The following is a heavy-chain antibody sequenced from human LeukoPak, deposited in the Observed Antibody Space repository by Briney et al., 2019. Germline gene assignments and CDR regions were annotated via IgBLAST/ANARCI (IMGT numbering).Heavy chain of an antibody. CDR1: GGSVPSHSAA. V-gene: IGHV6-1*01. D-gene: IGHD1-14*01. CDR3: VREAEYFDY. Sequence: SQTLPLTCVISGGSVPSHSAAWNWIRQSPSRGLEWLGRTYYRSKWHNDYAVSLKSRITINPDTSKNHFPLQLTSVTPEDTAVYYCVREAEYFDYWGQGTLVTVSS. CDR2: TYYRSKWHN. J-gene: IGHJ4*02.